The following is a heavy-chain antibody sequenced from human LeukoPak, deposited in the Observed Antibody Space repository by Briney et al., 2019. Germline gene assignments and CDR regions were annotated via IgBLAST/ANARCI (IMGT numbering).Heavy chain of an antibody. CDR1: GGSISSNNW. D-gene: IGHD1-1*01. CDR2: IYHSGSP. V-gene: IGHV4-4*02. CDR3: ARVNINNWHSCDY. Sequence: SETLSLTYAVSGGSISSNNWWGWVRQPPGKGLEWIGEIYHSGSPNYNPSLKSRVTISVDKSRNHFSLNLSSVTAADTAVYYCARVNINNWHSCDYWGQGTLVTVSS. J-gene: IGHJ4*02.